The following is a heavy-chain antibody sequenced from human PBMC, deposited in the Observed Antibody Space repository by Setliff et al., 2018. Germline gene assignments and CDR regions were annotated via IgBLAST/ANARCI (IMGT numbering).Heavy chain of an antibody. D-gene: IGHD3-16*02. CDR1: GFSISDHY. CDR3: ARDRGQVTVNNRYGFYYYGMDV. J-gene: IGHJ6*02. CDR2: INKDGDGT. Sequence: GGSLRLSCAASGFSISDHYMDWVRQAPGKGLEWVSGINKDGDGTRYADSVRGRFTISRDNSKNTVYLRMNALRAEDTGLYYCARDRGQVTVNNRYGFYYYGMDVWGQGTTVTVSS. V-gene: IGHV3-74*01.